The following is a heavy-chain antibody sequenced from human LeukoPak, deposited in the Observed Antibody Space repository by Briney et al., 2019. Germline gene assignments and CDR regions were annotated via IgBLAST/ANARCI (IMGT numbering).Heavy chain of an antibody. Sequence: ASVKVSCKASGYTFTDYFMHWVRQAPGQSLEGMGWIHPNSGATNYAQKFQGRVIMTRDTSISTVNMELSSLRSDDTAVYYFARDRSSGRDLDYWGQGTLVTVSS. V-gene: IGHV1-2*02. CDR2: IHPNSGAT. CDR1: GYTFTDYF. J-gene: IGHJ4*02. D-gene: IGHD3-22*01. CDR3: ARDRSSGRDLDY.